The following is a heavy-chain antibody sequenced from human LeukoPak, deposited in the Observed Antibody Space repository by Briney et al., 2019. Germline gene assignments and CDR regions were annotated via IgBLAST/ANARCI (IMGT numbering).Heavy chain of an antibody. J-gene: IGHJ6*03. CDR3: ARVLRIAAAAGEYYYYMDV. CDR2: IIPIFGTA. V-gene: IGHV1-69*13. CDR1: GGTFGSYA. D-gene: IGHD6-13*01. Sequence: SVKVSCKASGGTFGSYAISWVRQAPGQGLEWMGGIIPIFGTANYAQKFQGRVTITADESTSTAYMELSSLRSEDTAVYYCARVLRIAAAAGEYYYYMDVWGKGTTVTVSS.